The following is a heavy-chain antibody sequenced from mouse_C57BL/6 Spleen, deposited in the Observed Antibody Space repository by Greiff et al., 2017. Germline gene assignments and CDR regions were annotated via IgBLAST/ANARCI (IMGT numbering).Heavy chain of an antibody. D-gene: IGHD1-1*01. CDR3: AISFQGYGSYY. Sequence: QVQLQQSGAELVKPGASVKVSCKASGYTFTSYWMHWVKQRPGQGLEWIGRIHPSDSDTNYNQKFKGKATLNVDKSSSTAYMPLSSLTSEDSAVYYCAISFQGYGSYYWGQGTTLTVSS. CDR2: IHPSDSDT. J-gene: IGHJ2*01. CDR1: GYTFTSYW. V-gene: IGHV1-74*01.